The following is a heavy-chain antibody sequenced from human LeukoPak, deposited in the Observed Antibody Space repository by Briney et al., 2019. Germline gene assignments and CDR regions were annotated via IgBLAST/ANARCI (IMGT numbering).Heavy chain of an antibody. CDR2: VYTSGST. CDR1: GGSISGYY. D-gene: IGHD1-7*01. CDR3: ARVITGTTTAFEI. Sequence: SETLSLTCSVSGGSISGYYWTWLRQPAGKGLEWIGRVYTSGSTHYNPSLKTRLTMSVHTSKNQFSLKLSSVTAADTAVYYCARVITGTTTAFEIWGQGTMVTVSS. V-gene: IGHV4-4*07. J-gene: IGHJ3*02.